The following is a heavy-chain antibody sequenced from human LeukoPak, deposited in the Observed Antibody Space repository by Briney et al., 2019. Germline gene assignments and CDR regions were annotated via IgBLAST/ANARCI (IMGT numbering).Heavy chain of an antibody. CDR3: ARDIVVGATDPMDV. D-gene: IGHD2-15*01. CDR1: GYTFTNYY. J-gene: IGHJ6*02. V-gene: IGHV1-46*01. CDR2: INPSGGST. Sequence: ASVKVSCKASGYTFTNYYIHWVRQAPGQGLEWMGIINPSGGSTSYAQKFQGRVTMTRDTSTSTVYMALSSLRSEDTAVYYCARDIVVGATDPMDVWGQGTTVTVSS.